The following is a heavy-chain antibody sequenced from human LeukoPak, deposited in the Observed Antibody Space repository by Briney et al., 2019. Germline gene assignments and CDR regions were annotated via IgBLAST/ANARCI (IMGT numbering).Heavy chain of an antibody. CDR3: ASFSPLSQVGFQH. CDR1: GGSISGYY. CDR2: IYYSGST. Sequence: PSETLSLTCTVSGGSISGYYWSWIRQPPGKGLEWIGYIYYSGSTNYNPSLKSRVTISVDTSKNQFSLKLSSVTAADTAVYYCASFSPLSQVGFQHWGQGTLVTVSS. V-gene: IGHV4-59*01. D-gene: IGHD2/OR15-2a*01. J-gene: IGHJ1*01.